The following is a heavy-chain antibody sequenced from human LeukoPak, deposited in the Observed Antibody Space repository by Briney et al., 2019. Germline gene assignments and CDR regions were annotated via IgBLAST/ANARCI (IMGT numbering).Heavy chain of an antibody. V-gene: IGHV3-30*03. D-gene: IGHD2-15*01. CDR2: ISYDGSNK. CDR3: AREYCSGGSCYSDY. J-gene: IGHJ4*02. CDR1: GFTFSSYG. Sequence: GGSLRLSCAASGFTFSSYGMHWVRQAPGKGLEWVSVISYDGSNKYYADSVKGRFTISRDNSKTTLYLQMISLRAEDTAAYYCAREYCSGGSCYSDYWGQGTLVTVSS.